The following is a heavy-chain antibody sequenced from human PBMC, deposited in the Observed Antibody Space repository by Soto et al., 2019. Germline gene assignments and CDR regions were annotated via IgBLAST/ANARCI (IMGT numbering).Heavy chain of an antibody. Sequence: GLLRLSCAASGVTVSSNYMSWVRQAPGKGLEWVSVIYSGGSTYYADSVKGRFTISRDNSKNTLYLQMNSLRAEDTAVYYCASEERYSSGWFPNYGMDVWGQGTTVTVSS. V-gene: IGHV3-53*01. J-gene: IGHJ6*02. D-gene: IGHD6-19*01. CDR2: IYSGGST. CDR1: GVTVSSNY. CDR3: ASEERYSSGWFPNYGMDV.